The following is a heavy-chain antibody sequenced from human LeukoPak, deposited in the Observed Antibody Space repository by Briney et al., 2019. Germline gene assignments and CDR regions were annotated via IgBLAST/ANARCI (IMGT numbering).Heavy chain of an antibody. V-gene: IGHV4-34*01. D-gene: IGHD3-16*01. CDR1: GGSFSGYY. Sequence: PSETLSLTCAVYGGSFSGYYWSWIRQPPGKGLEWIGSIYYSGSTYYNTSLKSRVTISVDTSKNQFSLKLSSVTAADTAVYYCARVAPGGINWFDPWGQGTLVTVSS. CDR2: IYYSGST. J-gene: IGHJ5*02. CDR3: ARVAPGGINWFDP.